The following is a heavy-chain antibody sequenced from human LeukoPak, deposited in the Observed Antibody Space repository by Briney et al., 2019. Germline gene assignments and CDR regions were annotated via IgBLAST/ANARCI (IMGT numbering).Heavy chain of an antibody. CDR1: GFTFSSYA. CDR2: ISGSGGST. Sequence: GGSLRLSCAASGFTFSSYAMSWVRQAPGKGLEWVSAISGSGGSTYYADSVKGRFTISRDNSKSTLYLQMNSLRAEDTAVYYCASISYYDFWSGSSTFDYWGQGTLVTVSS. CDR3: ASISYYDFWSGSSTFDY. V-gene: IGHV3-23*01. D-gene: IGHD3-3*01. J-gene: IGHJ4*02.